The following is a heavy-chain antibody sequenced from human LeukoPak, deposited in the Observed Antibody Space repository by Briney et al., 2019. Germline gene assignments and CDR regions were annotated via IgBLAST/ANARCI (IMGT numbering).Heavy chain of an antibody. CDR1: GFTFSIYS. J-gene: IGHJ4*02. Sequence: GGSLRLSCAASGFTFSIYSMNWVRQAPGKGLEWVSFISGSSSSTFYADSVKGRFTVSRDNAKNSLYLQMNSLRDEDTAVYYCASNPGGIGDYWGQGTLVTVSS. CDR3: ASNPGGIGDY. CDR2: ISGSSSST. V-gene: IGHV3-48*02. D-gene: IGHD4-23*01.